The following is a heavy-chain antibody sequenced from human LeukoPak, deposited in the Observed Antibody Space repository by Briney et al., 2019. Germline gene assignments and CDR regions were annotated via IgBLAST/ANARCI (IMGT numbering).Heavy chain of an antibody. Sequence: SETLSLTCTVSGYSISSGYYWGWIRPPPGKGLEWIGSIYHSGSTYYNPSLKSRVTISVDTSKNQFSLKLSSVTAADTAVYYCARVVPDILTGYYLYWGQGTLVTVSS. CDR1: GYSISSGYY. CDR3: ARVVPDILTGYYLY. J-gene: IGHJ4*02. V-gene: IGHV4-38-2*02. CDR2: IYHSGST. D-gene: IGHD3-9*01.